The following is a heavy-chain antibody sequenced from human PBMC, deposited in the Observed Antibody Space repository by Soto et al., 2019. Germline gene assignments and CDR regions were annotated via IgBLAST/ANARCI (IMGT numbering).Heavy chain of an antibody. CDR3: ARCGYSYSARFFDY. D-gene: IGHD5-12*01. CDR1: GHSISSGFYY. V-gene: IGHV4-38-2*02. CDR2: IYHSGST. J-gene: IGHJ4*02. Sequence: PSETLSLTCTVSGHSISSGFYYWGWIRQPPGKGLGWIGSIYHSGSTYYNPSLKSRFTMSVDTSKNQLSLKLSSVTAADTAVYYCARCGYSYSARFFDYWGQGT.